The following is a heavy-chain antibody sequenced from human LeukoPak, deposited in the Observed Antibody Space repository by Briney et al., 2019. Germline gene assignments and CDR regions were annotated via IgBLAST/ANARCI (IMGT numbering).Heavy chain of an antibody. V-gene: IGHV3-30-3*01. CDR2: ISYDGSNR. J-gene: IGHJ4*02. Sequence: PGGSLRLSCAASGFTFSSYAMHWVRQAPGKGLAWVAVISYDGSNRYYADSVKGRFTISRDNSKNTLYLQMNSLRVEDTAVYYCARGPYGDSWGQGTPVTVSS. CDR3: ARGPYGDS. D-gene: IGHD4-17*01. CDR1: GFTFSSYA.